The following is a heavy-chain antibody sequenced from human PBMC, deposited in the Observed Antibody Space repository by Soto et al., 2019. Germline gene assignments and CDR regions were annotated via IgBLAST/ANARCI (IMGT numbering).Heavy chain of an antibody. D-gene: IGHD2-21*01. J-gene: IGHJ4*02. V-gene: IGHV3-30*03. CDR2: ISYDGSHK. CDR3: ATSASRDH. CDR1: GFLFDTYG. Sequence: ESGGGVVQPGRSLRLSCVASGFLFDTYGMHWVRQTPGKGLEWVAIISYDGSHKEYADSVKGRFAISRDNSENTLYLQMNNLGVEDTALYYCATSASRDHWGQGTQVTVSS.